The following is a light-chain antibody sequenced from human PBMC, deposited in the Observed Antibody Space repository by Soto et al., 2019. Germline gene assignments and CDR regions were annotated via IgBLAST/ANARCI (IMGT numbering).Light chain of an antibody. Sequence: DIQMTQSPSSLSASVGDTVTITCRARQSINSRFSWYQQKAGQAPKLLIYAASRLQSGVPSRFSGSGSGTDFTLTISSLQPEDFATYFCQQSYSRVTFGQGTKVDIK. CDR1: QSINSR. J-gene: IGKJ1*01. CDR3: QQSYSRVT. V-gene: IGKV1-39*01. CDR2: AAS.